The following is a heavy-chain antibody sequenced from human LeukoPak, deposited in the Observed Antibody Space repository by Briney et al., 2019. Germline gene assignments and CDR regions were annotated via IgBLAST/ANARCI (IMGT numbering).Heavy chain of an antibody. CDR3: ARGSYCSSTTCYNRGHFAP. D-gene: IGHD2-2*01. J-gene: IGHJ5*02. CDR2: INHSGST. CDR1: GGAFSGFY. Sequence: SETLSLTCAVYGGAFSGFYWTWIRQSPGKGLEWIGDINHSGSTNYNPSLKSRVTISVDTSKNQLSLKLTSVTAADTAVYFCARGSYCSSTTCYNRGHFAPWGQGTPVTVSS. V-gene: IGHV4-34*01.